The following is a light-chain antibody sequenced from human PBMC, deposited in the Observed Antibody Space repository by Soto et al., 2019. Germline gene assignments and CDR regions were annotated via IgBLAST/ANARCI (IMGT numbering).Light chain of an antibody. CDR2: ENN. Sequence: QSVLTQPPSVSEAPGQRVTISCTGSSSNIGAGYEAHWYQQVPGTTPKLLIYENNNRPSGVPDRFSGSKSGTSASLAITGLQAEEEAEYYCQSYDSSVSGYVFGTGTKVTVL. V-gene: IGLV1-40*01. CDR1: SSNIGAGYE. J-gene: IGLJ1*01. CDR3: QSYDSSVSGYV.